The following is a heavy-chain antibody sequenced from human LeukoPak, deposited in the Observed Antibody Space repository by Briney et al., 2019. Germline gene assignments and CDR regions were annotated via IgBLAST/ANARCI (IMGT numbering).Heavy chain of an antibody. Sequence: SETLSLTCTVSGGSVSSGSYYWSWIRQPPGKGLEWIGYIYYSGSTNYNPSLKSRVTISVDTSKNQFSLKLRSVTAADTAVYYCARSASYYYGSEPLDYWGQGTLVTVSS. CDR2: IYYSGST. J-gene: IGHJ4*02. V-gene: IGHV4-61*01. CDR1: GGSVSSGSYY. CDR3: ARSASYYYGSEPLDY. D-gene: IGHD3-10*01.